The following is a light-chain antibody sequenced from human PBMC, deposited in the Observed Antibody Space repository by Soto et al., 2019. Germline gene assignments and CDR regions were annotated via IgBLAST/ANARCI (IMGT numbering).Light chain of an antibody. CDR3: QSLGTGIQV. CDR2: INSDGSH. V-gene: IGLV4-69*01. Sequence: QLVLTQSPSVSDSLGASVKLTCTLSSGHSTYAIAWHQQQSEKGPRFLMKINSDGSHSKGDGFFDRFSGSSSGAERHLTISSLQSEDEADYYCQSLGTGIQVFGGGTKVTVL. CDR1: SGHSTYA. J-gene: IGLJ3*02.